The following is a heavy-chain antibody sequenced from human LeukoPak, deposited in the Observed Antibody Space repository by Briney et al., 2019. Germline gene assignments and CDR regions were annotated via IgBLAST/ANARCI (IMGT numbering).Heavy chain of an antibody. CDR3: ARVHGLVVVAATLRDAFDI. CDR1: GYTFTSYG. V-gene: IGHV1-18*01. Sequence: ASVKVSCKASGYTFTSYGISWVRQAPGQALEWMGWISAYNGNTNYAQKLQGRVTMTTDTSTSTAYMELRSLRSDDTAVYYCARVHGLVVVAATLRDAFDIWGQGTMVTVSS. D-gene: IGHD2-15*01. J-gene: IGHJ3*02. CDR2: ISAYNGNT.